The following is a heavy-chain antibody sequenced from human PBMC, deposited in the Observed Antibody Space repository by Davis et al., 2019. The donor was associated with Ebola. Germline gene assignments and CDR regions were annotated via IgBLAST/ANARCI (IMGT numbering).Heavy chain of an antibody. CDR2: INHSGST. J-gene: IGHJ3*02. CDR3: ARGGIGYSSSRDAFDI. CDR1: GGSFSGYY. Sequence: MPSETLSLTCAVYGGSFSGYYWSWIRQPPGKGLEWIGEINHSGSTNYNPSLKSRVTISVDTSNNQFSLKLSSVTAADTAVYYCARGGIGYSSSRDAFDIWGQGTMVTVSS. D-gene: IGHD6-19*01. V-gene: IGHV4-34*01.